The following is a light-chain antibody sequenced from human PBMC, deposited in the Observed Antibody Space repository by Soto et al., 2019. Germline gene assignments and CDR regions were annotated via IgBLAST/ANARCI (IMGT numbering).Light chain of an antibody. V-gene: IGKV3-20*01. CDR2: DAS. CDR3: QQFSSYPLT. Sequence: EIVMTQSPATLSVSLGERATLSCRASQTVRNNYLAWYQQKPGQAPRLLIYDASSRATGIPDRFSGGGSGTDFTLTISRLEPEDFAVYYCQQFSSYPLTFGGGTKVDIK. J-gene: IGKJ4*01. CDR1: QTVRNNY.